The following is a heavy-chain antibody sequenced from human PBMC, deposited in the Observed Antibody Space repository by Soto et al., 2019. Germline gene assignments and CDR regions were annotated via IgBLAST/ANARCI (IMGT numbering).Heavy chain of an antibody. V-gene: IGHV1-2*04. D-gene: IGHD1-26*01. CDR1: GYTFTGYY. CDR3: AREVSADYYYGTDV. CDR2: INPNSGGT. J-gene: IGHJ6*02. Sequence: ASVKVSCKASGYTFTGYYMHWVRQAPGQGLEWMGWINPNSGGTNYAQKFQGWVTMTRDTSISTAYMELSRLRSDDTAVYYCAREVSADYYYGTDVWGQGTTVTVSS.